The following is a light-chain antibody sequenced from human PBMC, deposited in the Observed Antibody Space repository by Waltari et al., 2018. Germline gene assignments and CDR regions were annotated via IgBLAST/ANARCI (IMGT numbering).Light chain of an antibody. CDR3: CSYAGSYTLV. V-gene: IGLV2-11*01. J-gene: IGLJ2*01. CDR2: DVS. CDR1: SSDVGGYKY. Sequence: QSALTQPRSVSGSPGQSVTISCTGTSSDVGGYKYVSWYQQHPGKAPKLMLYDVSKRPSGVPDRFSGSKSGNTASLTISGLQAEDEADYYCCSYAGSYTLVFGGGTKLTVL.